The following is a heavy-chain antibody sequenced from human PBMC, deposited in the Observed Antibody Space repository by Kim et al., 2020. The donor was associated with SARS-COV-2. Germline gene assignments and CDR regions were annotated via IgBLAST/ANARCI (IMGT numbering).Heavy chain of an antibody. CDR1: GFTFDDYS. CDR2: ITWDGTST. V-gene: IGHV3-43*01. D-gene: IGHD2-15*01. Sequence: GGSLRLSCAASGFTFDDYSMNWVRQAPGKGLEWVSLITWDGTSTYYADSVRGRFTISRDKTKDSLYLQMNSLSTEDTALYYCAKGGQDRLSRMDYWGQGTLVTVSS. J-gene: IGHJ4*02. CDR3: AKGGQDRLSRMDY.